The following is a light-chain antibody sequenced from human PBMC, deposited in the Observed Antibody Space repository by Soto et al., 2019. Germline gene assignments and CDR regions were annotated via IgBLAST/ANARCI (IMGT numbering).Light chain of an antibody. J-gene: IGKJ5*01. CDR2: GAS. CDR3: QQYSSSPSIT. CDR1: QSVSSGY. Sequence: EIVLTQSPGTLSLSPGERATLSCRASQSVSSGYLAWYQQKPGQAPRLLIYGASTRATGIPDRFSGSGSGTDFTLTISRLEPEVFAVYYCQQYSSSPSITFGQGTRLEIK. V-gene: IGKV3-20*01.